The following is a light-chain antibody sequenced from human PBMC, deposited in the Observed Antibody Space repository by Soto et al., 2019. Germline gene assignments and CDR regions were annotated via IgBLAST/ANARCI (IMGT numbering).Light chain of an antibody. CDR3: VLYMGTGISV. J-gene: IGLJ2*01. Sequence: QAVVTQEPSFSVSPGGAVKLTCGLSSGSDSTSYYPSWYQQTPGQAPRTLIYNTNSRSLGVPDRFSGSILGNKAALTITGAQADDESDYYCVLYMGTGISVFGGGTKLTVL. V-gene: IGLV8-61*01. CDR2: NTN. CDR1: SGSDSTSYY.